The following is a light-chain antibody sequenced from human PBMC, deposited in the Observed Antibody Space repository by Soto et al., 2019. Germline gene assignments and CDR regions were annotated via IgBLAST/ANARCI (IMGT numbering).Light chain of an antibody. CDR1: SSNIGAGYD. V-gene: IGLV1-40*01. J-gene: IGLJ2*01. CDR3: QSSDSSLSGVV. CDR2: GNS. Sequence: QSVLTQPPSVSGAPGQRVTISCTGSSSNIGAGYDVHWYQQLPGTAPKLLIYGNSNRPSGVPDRFSGSKSGTSASLAITGLQAEDEADYYCQSSDSSLSGVVFGGGTKLPVL.